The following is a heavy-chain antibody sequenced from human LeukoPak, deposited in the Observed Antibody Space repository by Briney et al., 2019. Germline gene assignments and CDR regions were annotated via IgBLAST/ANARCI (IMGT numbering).Heavy chain of an antibody. CDR2: IYYSGST. CDR1: GGAISIYY. V-gene: IGHV4-59*01. D-gene: IGHD3-16*01. CDR3: ARYGLAYTYDF. J-gene: IGHJ4*02. Sequence: PSETLSLTCTVSGGAISIYYWSCIRQPPGKGLEWIGYIYYSGSTHYNPSLKSRVTMSVDTSKNQFSLKLSSVTAADTAVYYCARYGLAYTYDFWGQGTLVTVSS.